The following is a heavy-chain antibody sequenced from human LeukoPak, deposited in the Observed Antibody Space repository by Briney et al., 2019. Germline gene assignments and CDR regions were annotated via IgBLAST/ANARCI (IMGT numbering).Heavy chain of an antibody. J-gene: IGHJ4*02. D-gene: IGHD3-10*01. CDR1: GGTFSSYA. V-gene: IGHV1-69*05. CDR2: IIPIFGTA. Sequence: GASVKVSCKASGGTFSSYAISWVRQAPGQGLEWMGRIIPIFGTANYAQKFQGRVTITTDESTSTAYMELSSLRSEDTAVYYCARASDYYGSGTYPYWGQGTLVTVSS. CDR3: ARASDYYGSGTYPY.